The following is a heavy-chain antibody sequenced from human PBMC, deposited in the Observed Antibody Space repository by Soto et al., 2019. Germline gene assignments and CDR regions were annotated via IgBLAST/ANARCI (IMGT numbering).Heavy chain of an antibody. D-gene: IGHD2-15*01. J-gene: IGHJ4*02. Sequence: QVQLQESGPRLVKPSGTLSLTCAVSGASISSTNWWTWVRQPPGKGLEWIGEIYHTGSTKCTPSLKSRVTISLDKSTNHSSLNLSSVTAADTAVYYCATLPPRIVVVVLPIPTWGQGTLVTVSS. V-gene: IGHV4-4*02. CDR1: GASISSTNW. CDR3: ATLPPRIVVVVLPIPT. CDR2: IYHTGST.